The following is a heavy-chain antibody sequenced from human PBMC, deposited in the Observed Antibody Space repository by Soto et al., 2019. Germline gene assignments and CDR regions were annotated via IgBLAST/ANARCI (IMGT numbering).Heavy chain of an antibody. CDR3: ARDHRYALDI. V-gene: IGHV3-11*04. Sequence: QVQLVESGGGLVKPGGSLRLSCAASGFTFSDYYMTWIRQPPGKGLEWLSYISGSGNTIYYADSVKGRFTISRDNAKNSLYLQMNSLRDEDTAVYYCARDHRYALDIWGQGTRVTVSS. J-gene: IGHJ3*02. CDR2: ISGSGNTI. CDR1: GFTFSDYY.